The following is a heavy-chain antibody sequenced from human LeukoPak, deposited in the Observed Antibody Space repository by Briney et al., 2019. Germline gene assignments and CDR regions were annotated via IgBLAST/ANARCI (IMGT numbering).Heavy chain of an antibody. CDR2: ISGSGGST. D-gene: IGHD5-18*01. CDR3: ARGRGYSYGPFDY. J-gene: IGHJ4*02. V-gene: IGHV3-23*01. Sequence: GGSLRLSCAASGFTFSSYAMSWVRQAPGKGLEWVSAISGSGGSTYYADSVKGRFTISRDNSKNTLYLQMNSLRAEDTAVYYCARGRGYSYGPFDYWGQGTLVTVSS. CDR1: GFTFSSYA.